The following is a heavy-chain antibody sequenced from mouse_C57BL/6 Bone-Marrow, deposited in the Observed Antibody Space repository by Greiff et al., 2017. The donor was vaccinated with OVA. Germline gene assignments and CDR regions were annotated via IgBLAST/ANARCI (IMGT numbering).Heavy chain of an antibody. CDR3: TTWGFITTVVDY. V-gene: IGHV14-4*01. CDR1: GFNIKDDY. J-gene: IGHJ2*01. CDR2: IDPENGDT. Sequence: VQLKESGAELVRPGASVKLSCTASGFNIKDDYMHWVKPRPEQGLEWIGWIDPENGDTEYASKFQGKATITADTSSNTAYLQLSSLTSEDTAVYYCTTWGFITTVVDYWGQGTTLTVSS. D-gene: IGHD1-1*01.